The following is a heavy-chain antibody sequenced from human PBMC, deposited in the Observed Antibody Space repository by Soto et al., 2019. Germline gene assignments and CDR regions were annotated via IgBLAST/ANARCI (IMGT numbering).Heavy chain of an antibody. Sequence: PSETLSLTCTVSGGSISSYYWSWIRQPPGKGLEWIGYIYYSGSTNYNPSLKSRVTISVDTSKNQFSLKLSSVTAADTAVYYCARTTAYGPPSCWFDPWGQGTLVTVSS. CDR1: GGSISSYY. CDR2: IYYSGST. V-gene: IGHV4-59*01. CDR3: ARTTAYGPPSCWFDP. J-gene: IGHJ5*02. D-gene: IGHD4-17*01.